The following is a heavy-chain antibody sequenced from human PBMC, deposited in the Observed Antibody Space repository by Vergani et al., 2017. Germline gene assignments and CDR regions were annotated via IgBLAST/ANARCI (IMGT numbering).Heavy chain of an antibody. J-gene: IGHJ6*02. V-gene: IGHV1-8*03. D-gene: IGHD6-13*01. Sequence: QVQLVQSGAEVKKPGASVKVSCKASGYTFTSYDINWVRQATGQGLEWMGWMNPNSGNTGYAQKFQGRVTITRNTSISTAYMELSSLRSEYTAVYYCARAGYSSSWYAYYYGMDVWGQGTTVTVSS. CDR1: GYTFTSYD. CDR2: MNPNSGNT. CDR3: ARAGYSSSWYAYYYGMDV.